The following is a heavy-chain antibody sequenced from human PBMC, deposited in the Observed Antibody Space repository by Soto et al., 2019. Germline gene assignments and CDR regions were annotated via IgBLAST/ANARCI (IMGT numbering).Heavy chain of an antibody. V-gene: IGHV3-30-3*01. D-gene: IGHD3-22*01. CDR2: ISYDGSNK. CDR1: GFTFSSYA. J-gene: IGHJ3*02. CDR3: ARVGVTMIDLGAFDI. Sequence: PGGSLRLSCAASGFTFSSYAMHWVRQAPGKGLEWVAVISYDGSNKYYADSVKGRFTISRDNSKNTLYLQMNSLRAEDTAVYYCARVGVTMIDLGAFDIWGQGTMVT.